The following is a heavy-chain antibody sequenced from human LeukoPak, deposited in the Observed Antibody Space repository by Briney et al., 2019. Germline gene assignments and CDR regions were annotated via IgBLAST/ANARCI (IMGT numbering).Heavy chain of an antibody. CDR2: VYYSGTT. Sequence: SETLSLTCTVSGGSISSYYWSWIRQPPGKGLEWIGYVYYSGTTNYNPSLKSRVTISADTSKNQFSLNLTSVTAADTAVYYCARENWNYGEDFWGQGTLVTVSS. CDR3: ARENWNYGEDF. CDR1: GGSISSYY. V-gene: IGHV4-59*01. D-gene: IGHD1-7*01. J-gene: IGHJ4*02.